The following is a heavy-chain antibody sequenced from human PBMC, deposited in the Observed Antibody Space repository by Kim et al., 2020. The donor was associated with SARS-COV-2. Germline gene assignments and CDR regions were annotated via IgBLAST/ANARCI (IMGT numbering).Heavy chain of an antibody. J-gene: IGHJ6*02. CDR1: GFTLSSYS. CDR3: TREGYYSALYV. V-gene: IGHV3-21*01. CDR2: ITSRSEYI. Sequence: GGSLRLSCAASGFTLSSYSMKWVRQAPGKGLEWVSFITSRSEYIHYADSVKGRFTISRDNAKNSVFLQMNSLRAEDTAVYYCTREGYYSALYVWGQGTTVTVSS.